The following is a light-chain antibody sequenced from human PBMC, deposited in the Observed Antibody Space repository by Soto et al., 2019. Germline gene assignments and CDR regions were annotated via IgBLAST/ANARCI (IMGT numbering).Light chain of an antibody. CDR3: SSYTSSILYV. J-gene: IGLJ1*01. V-gene: IGLV2-14*01. Sequence: QSALTQPASVSGSPGQSITISRTGTSSDVGGYHYVSWYQQHPGKAPKLMIYDVSNRPSGVSNRFSGSKSGNTASLTISGLQAEDEADYYCSSYTSSILYVFGTGTKLTVL. CDR1: SSDVGGYHY. CDR2: DVS.